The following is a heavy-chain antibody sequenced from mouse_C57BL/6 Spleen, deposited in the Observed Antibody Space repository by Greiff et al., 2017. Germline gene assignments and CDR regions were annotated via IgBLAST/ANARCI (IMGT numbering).Heavy chain of an antibody. J-gene: IGHJ4*01. Sequence: EVKLMESGGDLVKPGGSLKLSCAASGFTFSSYGMSWVRQTPDKRLAWVATISSGGRYTYSPDSVKGRFTISRDNAKNTLYLQMSSLKSEDTAMYYCARPPTAQATWGAMDYWGQGTSVTVSS. D-gene: IGHD3-2*02. CDR1: GFTFSSYG. V-gene: IGHV5-6*01. CDR3: ARPPTAQATWGAMDY. CDR2: ISSGGRYT.